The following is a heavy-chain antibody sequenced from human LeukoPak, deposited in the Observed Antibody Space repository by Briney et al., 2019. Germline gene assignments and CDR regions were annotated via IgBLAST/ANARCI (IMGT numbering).Heavy chain of an antibody. V-gene: IGHV4-61*02. J-gene: IGHJ4*02. CDR3: ARERGVARSFDY. CDR1: GGSISSGSYY. CDR2: IYISGST. D-gene: IGHD2-21*01. Sequence: SETLSLTCTVSGGSISSGSYYWRWIRQPAGKGLEWIGRIYISGSTNYNPDLKSRVPITVATSKNQFSLKLSSVTAADTAVYYCARERGVARSFDYWGQGTLVTVSS.